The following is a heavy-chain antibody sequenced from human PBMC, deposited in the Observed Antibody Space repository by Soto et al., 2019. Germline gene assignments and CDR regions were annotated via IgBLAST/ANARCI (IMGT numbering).Heavy chain of an antibody. V-gene: IGHV3-74*01. CDR3: VRDLENDATYHMDV. CDR2: ISRDGSRI. D-gene: IGHD3-3*01. Sequence: SGGSLRLSCAATGFTFSRYWMHWGRRAPGKGLMWVSRISRDGSRITYTDSVKGRFTISRDNAENTVYLQMNSLRAEDTAVYYCVRDLENDATYHMDVSGSGTPLT. J-gene: IGHJ6*03. CDR1: GFTFSRYW.